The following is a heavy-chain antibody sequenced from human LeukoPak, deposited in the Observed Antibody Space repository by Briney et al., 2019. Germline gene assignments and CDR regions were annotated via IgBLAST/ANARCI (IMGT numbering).Heavy chain of an antibody. CDR1: GFTFSSDA. V-gene: IGHV3-23*01. CDR2: ISGSGGST. J-gene: IGHJ4*02. CDR3: ARDPAVAGDYLEY. D-gene: IGHD6-19*01. Sequence: GGSLRLSCAASGFTFSSDAMSWVRQAPGKGLEWVSAISGSGGSTYYADSVKGRFTISRDNSKNTLYLQMNSLRAEDTAVYYCARDPAVAGDYLEYWGQGTLVTVSS.